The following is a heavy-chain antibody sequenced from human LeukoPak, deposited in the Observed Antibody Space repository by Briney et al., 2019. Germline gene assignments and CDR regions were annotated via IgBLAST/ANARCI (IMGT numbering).Heavy chain of an antibody. Sequence: ASVKVSCKASGGTFSSYAISWVRQAPGQGLEWMGRTIPILGIANYAQKFQGRVTITADKSTSTAYMELSSLRSEDTAVYYCARDPAYCGGDCSQATPDAFDIWGQGTMVTVSS. J-gene: IGHJ3*02. V-gene: IGHV1-69*04. CDR2: TIPILGIA. D-gene: IGHD2-21*02. CDR3: ARDPAYCGGDCSQATPDAFDI. CDR1: GGTFSSYA.